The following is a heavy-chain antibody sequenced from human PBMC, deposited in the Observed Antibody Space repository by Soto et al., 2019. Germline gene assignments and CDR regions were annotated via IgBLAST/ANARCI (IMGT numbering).Heavy chain of an antibody. CDR3: TRVVAAAGDH. CDR1: GFIFGAYT. J-gene: IGHJ4*02. V-gene: IGHV3-49*03. CDR2: IRGEDYGGTT. D-gene: IGHD6-13*01. Sequence: VQVVESGGAWVQPGRSLRLSCSTSGFIFGAYTMTWFRQAPGKGLEWVAFIRGEDYGGTTEYAASVKGRFTVSRDNSKGVAYLEMNNLKSDDTAVYYCTRVVAAAGDHWGRGTLVTVSS.